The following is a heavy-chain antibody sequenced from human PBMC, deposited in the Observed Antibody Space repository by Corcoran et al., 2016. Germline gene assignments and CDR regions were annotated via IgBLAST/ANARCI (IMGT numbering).Heavy chain of an antibody. CDR1: GASFSDYY. CDR3: GGPYSSGWDATWRPWYFEL. D-gene: IGHD6-19*01. Sequence: QVQLQQWGAGLLKPSETLSLTCTVYGASFSDYYWSWIRQPPGKGLEWIGAIHQRGSTNYNPSLKSRVTISVDTSKNQFSLKMRDVTAADTAVYYCGGPYSSGWDATWRPWYFELWGRGTLVSVSS. CDR2: IHQRGST. V-gene: IGHV4-34*01. J-gene: IGHJ2*01.